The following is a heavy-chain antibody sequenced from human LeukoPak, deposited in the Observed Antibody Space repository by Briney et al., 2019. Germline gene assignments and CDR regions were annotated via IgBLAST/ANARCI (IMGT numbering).Heavy chain of an antibody. CDR3: ARLRFLEWWGYYMDV. D-gene: IGHD3-3*01. J-gene: IGHJ6*03. Sequence: AGGSLRLSCAASGFTFSSYAMSWVRQAPGKGLEWVSAISGSGGSTYYADSVKGRFTISRDNAKNSLYLQMNSLRAEDTAVYYCARLRFLEWWGYYMDVWGKGTTVTVSS. CDR2: ISGSGGST. CDR1: GFTFSSYA. V-gene: IGHV3-23*01.